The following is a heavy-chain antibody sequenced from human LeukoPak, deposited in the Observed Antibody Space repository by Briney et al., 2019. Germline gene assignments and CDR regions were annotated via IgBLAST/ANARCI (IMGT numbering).Heavy chain of an antibody. V-gene: IGHV4-38-2*02. J-gene: IGHJ4*02. CDR2: INKSGNT. CDR3: ARVSSRRLPPTYSYDRRNYFDY. D-gene: IGHD3-22*01. CDR1: GYSIRTDYY. Sequence: SETLSLTCTVSGYSIRTDYYWGWIRQPPGKGPQWIGTINKSGNTYYNPSLRSRVTVSVDTSKNQFSLRLSSVTAADTAVYYCARVSSRRLPPTYSYDRRNYFDYWGQGTLVTVSS.